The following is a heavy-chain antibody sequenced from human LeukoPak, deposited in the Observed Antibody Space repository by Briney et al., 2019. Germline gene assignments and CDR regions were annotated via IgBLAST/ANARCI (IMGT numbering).Heavy chain of an antibody. CDR2: IHSGGKT. CDR1: GFTVSSSY. Sequence: GGSLRLSCAASGFTVSSSYMSWVRQAPGKGLEWVSVIHSGGKTYYADSVKGRFSISKDNAKNTVYLQMNSLRAEDTAVYYCVSFYETYWGRGTLVTVSS. CDR3: VSFYETY. J-gene: IGHJ4*02. V-gene: IGHV3-53*01. D-gene: IGHD2/OR15-2a*01.